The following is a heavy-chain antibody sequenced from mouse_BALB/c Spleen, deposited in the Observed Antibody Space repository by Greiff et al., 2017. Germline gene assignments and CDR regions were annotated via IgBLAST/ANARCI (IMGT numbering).Heavy chain of an antibody. Sequence: EVHVVESGGGLVKPGGSLKLSCAASGFTFSSYAMSWVRQSPEQRLEWVAEISSGGSYTYYPDTVTGRFTISRDNAKNTLYLEMSSLRSEDTAMYYCARYGNYAMDYWGQGTSVTVSS. V-gene: IGHV5-9-4*01. CDR2: ISSGGSYT. CDR3: ARYGNYAMDY. D-gene: IGHD2-1*01. CDR1: GFTFSSYA. J-gene: IGHJ4*01.